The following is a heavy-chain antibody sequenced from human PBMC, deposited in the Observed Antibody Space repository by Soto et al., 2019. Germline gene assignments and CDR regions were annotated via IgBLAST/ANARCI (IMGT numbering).Heavy chain of an antibody. CDR2: INAGNGNT. J-gene: IGHJ6*02. CDR3: ARGSLGDSSGWFYGMDV. D-gene: IGHD6-19*01. Sequence: QVQLVQSGAEVKKPGASVKVSCKASGYTFTSYAMHWVRQAPGQRLEWMDWINAGNGNTKYSQKFQGRVTITRDTSASTAYMELSSLRSEDTAVYYCARGSLGDSSGWFYGMDVWGQGTTVTVSS. CDR1: GYTFTSYA. V-gene: IGHV1-3*01.